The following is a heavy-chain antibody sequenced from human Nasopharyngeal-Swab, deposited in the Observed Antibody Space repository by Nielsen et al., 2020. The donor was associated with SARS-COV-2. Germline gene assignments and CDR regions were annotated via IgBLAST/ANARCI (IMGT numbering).Heavy chain of an antibody. Sequence: ASVKVPRKVSGYTLTELSMHWVRQAPGKGLEWMGGFDPEDGETIYAQKFQGRVTMTEDTSTDTAYMELSSLRSEDTAVYYCATHYAVAGPDQPFDYWGQGTLVTVSS. CDR1: GYTLTELS. D-gene: IGHD6-19*01. CDR3: ATHYAVAGPDQPFDY. V-gene: IGHV1-24*01. CDR2: FDPEDGET. J-gene: IGHJ4*02.